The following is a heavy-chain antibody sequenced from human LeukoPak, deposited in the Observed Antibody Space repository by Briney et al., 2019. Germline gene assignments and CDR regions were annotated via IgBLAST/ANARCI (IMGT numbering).Heavy chain of an antibody. CDR2: ISSSSNDI. CDR3: AIIRGRNS. D-gene: IGHD3-10*01. V-gene: IGHV3-21*01. Sequence: GGSLRLSCVVSGLTFTSYTMDWVRQAPGKGLEWLSSISSSSNDIYYADSVKSRFTISRDNAKNSVLLQMNSLRAEDTALYYCAIIRGRNSWGQGTLVTVSS. CDR1: GLTFTSYT. J-gene: IGHJ4*02.